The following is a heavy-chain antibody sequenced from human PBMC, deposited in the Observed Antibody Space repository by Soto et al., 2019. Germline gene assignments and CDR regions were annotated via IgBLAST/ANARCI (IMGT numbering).Heavy chain of an antibody. CDR2: IGTAGGT. V-gene: IGHV3-13*01. D-gene: IGHD3-9*01. Sequence: EVQLVESGGGLVQPGGSLRLSCAVSGSTFRTYDMHWVHQPTGKGLEWVSAIGTAGGTYYSDSVKGRFTISRDNAKNSLYLQMTSLTPGDTAMYYCAREVADKVSADWSLDLWGRGTLVTVSS. J-gene: IGHJ2*01. CDR3: AREVADKVSADWSLDL. CDR1: GSTFRTYD.